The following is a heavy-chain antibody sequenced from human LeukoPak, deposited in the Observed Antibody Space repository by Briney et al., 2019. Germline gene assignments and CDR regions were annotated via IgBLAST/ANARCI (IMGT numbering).Heavy chain of an antibody. V-gene: IGHV5-51*01. J-gene: IGHJ6*03. CDR3: ARYSNSSFSGHYYYYMDV. CDR2: IYPGDSDT. D-gene: IGHD6-6*01. CDR1: GYSFTSYW. Sequence: GESLKISCKGSGYSFTSYWIGWVRQMPGKGLEWMGIIYPGDSDTRYSPSFQGQVTISADKSISTAYLQWSSLKASDTAMYYCARYSNSSFSGHYYYYMDVWGKGTTVSVSS.